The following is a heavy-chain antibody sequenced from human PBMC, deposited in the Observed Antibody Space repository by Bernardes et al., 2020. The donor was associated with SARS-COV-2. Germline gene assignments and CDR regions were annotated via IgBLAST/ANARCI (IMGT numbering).Heavy chain of an antibody. CDR3: ARELYYYGPFDY. J-gene: IGHJ4*02. D-gene: IGHD3-22*01. CDR2: IKQDGSEK. V-gene: IGHV3-7*01. CDR1: GFTFSSYW. Sequence: GGSLRLSCEASGFTFSSYWMSWVRQAPGKGLEWVANIKQDGSEKYYVDSVKGRFTISRDNAKNSLYLQMNSLRAEDTAVYYCARELYYYGPFDYWGQGTLVTVSS.